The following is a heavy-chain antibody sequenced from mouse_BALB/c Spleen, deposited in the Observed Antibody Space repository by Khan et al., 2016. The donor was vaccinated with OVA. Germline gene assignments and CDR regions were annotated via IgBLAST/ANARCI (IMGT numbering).Heavy chain of an antibody. CDR1: GFTFSTTG. V-gene: IGHV5-6*01. J-gene: IGHJ3*01. D-gene: IGHD1-1*01. Sequence: EVELVESGGDLVKPGGSLKLSCAASGFTFSTTGMSWVRPTPDKRLEWVATISTGGSYTYYPDSVKGRFTISRDNAKNTLYLQMSSLKSEDTAMVYCARLAYYYDSEGFAYWGQGTLVTVSA. CDR3: ARLAYYYDSEGFAY. CDR2: ISTGGSYT.